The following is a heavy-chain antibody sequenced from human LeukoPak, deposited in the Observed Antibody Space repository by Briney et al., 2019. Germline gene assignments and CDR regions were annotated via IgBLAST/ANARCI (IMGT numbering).Heavy chain of an antibody. CDR3: VTGRGDY. CDR2: IHGGGII. V-gene: IGHV3-53*01. D-gene: IGHD3-16*01. Sequence: GGSLRLSCAASGFIASSNFMSWVRQAPGKGLECVSLIHGGGIIDYADSVKGRFTISRDDSKNTVYLQMNSLRAEDSAVYYRVTGRGDYWGQGIMVTVSS. CDR1: GFIASSNF. J-gene: IGHJ4*02.